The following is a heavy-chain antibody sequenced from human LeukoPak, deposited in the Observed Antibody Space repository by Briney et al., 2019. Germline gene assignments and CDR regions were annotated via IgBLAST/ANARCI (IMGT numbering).Heavy chain of an antibody. CDR1: GGSFSGYY. V-gene: IGHV4-34*01. D-gene: IGHD3-22*01. CDR3: ARLHYDSSGYYYFDK. Sequence: PSETLSLTCAVYGGSFSGYYWSWIRQPPGKGLEWLGGINHSGSTNYNPSLKSRVTISVDTSKNQFSLKLSSVTTADTAVYYCARLHYDSSGYYYFDKWGQGTLVTVSS. J-gene: IGHJ4*02. CDR2: INHSGST.